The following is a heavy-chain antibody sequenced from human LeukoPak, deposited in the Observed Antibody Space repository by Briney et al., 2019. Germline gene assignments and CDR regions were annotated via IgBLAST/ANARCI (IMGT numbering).Heavy chain of an antibody. J-gene: IGHJ3*02. CDR1: GGSISSYY. V-gene: IGHV4-59*12. CDR3: AGGDSSGYEEREAFDI. CDR2: IYYSGST. D-gene: IGHD3-22*01. Sequence: SETLSLTCTVSGGSISSYYWSWLRQPPGKGLEWIGYIYYSGSTNYNPSLKSRVTISVDTSKNQFSLKLSSVTAADTAVYYCAGGDSSGYEEREAFDIWGQGTMVTVSS.